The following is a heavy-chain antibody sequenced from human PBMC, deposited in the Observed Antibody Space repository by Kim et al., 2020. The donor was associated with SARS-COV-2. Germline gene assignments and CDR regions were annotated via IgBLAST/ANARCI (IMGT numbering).Heavy chain of an antibody. CDR2: ISWNSGTI. J-gene: IGHJ6*01. D-gene: IGHD3-10*01. V-gene: IGHV3-9*01. CDR3: AKDKNSMFQGVLYGMDV. Sequence: GGSLRLSCAASGFTFDDYAMHWVRQAPGKGLEWVSGISWNSGTIGYADSVKGRFTISRDNAKNSLYLQMNSLRTEDTALYYCAKDKNSMFQGVLYGMDV. CDR1: GFTFDDYA.